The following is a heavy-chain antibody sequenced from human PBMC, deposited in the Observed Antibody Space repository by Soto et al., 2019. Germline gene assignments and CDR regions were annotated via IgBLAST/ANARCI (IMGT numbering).Heavy chain of an antibody. V-gene: IGHV3-30-3*01. Sequence: QVQLVESGGGVVQPGRSLRLSCAASGFTFRNHAMHWVRQAPGKGLEWVAVISYDGSNKYYADSVMGRFTISRDNSKNTRYLQMNSLRAEDTAVYYCARDYCSGGSCYLGVVPYDYWGQGTLVTVSS. CDR3: ARDYCSGGSCYLGVVPYDY. CDR1: GFTFRNHA. J-gene: IGHJ4*02. CDR2: ISYDGSNK. D-gene: IGHD2-15*01.